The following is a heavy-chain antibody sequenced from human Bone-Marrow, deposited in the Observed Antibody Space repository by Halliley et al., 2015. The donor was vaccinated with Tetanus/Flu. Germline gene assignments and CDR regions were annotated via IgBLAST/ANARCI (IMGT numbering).Heavy chain of an antibody. D-gene: IGHD4-17*01. CDR2: ISYSGSP. J-gene: IGHJ4*02. V-gene: IGHV4-30-4*01. CDR3: ARDVGYGEGGFAY. Sequence: IGYISYSGSPYYTPSLKRRVTISVDTSKKQFSLKLSSVAAADTAVYYCARDVGYGEGGFAYWGPGTLVTVSS.